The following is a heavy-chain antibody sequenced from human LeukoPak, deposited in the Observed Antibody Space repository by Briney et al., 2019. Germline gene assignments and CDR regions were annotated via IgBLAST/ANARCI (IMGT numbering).Heavy chain of an antibody. CDR2: ISYDGSNK. Sequence: GGSLRHSCADSGFTFISYAMHWVRQAPGQGLEWVAVISYDGSNKYYADSVKGRFTISRDNSKNTLYLQLNSMRAEDTAVYYCAKGVGYYGSGSYFGYFVYWVRGTLVTVSS. V-gene: IGHV3-30*18. J-gene: IGHJ4*02. CDR3: AKGVGYYGSGSYFGYFVY. D-gene: IGHD3-10*01. CDR1: GFTFISYA.